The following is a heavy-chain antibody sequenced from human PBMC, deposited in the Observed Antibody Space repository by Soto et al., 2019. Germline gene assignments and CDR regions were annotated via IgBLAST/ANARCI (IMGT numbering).Heavy chain of an antibody. V-gene: IGHV3-21*01. CDR3: ARAATSSRYYFDY. D-gene: IGHD6-13*01. J-gene: IGHJ4*02. Sequence: GGSLRLSCAASGFTFSSYSMNWVRQAPGKGLEWVSSISSSSSYIYYADSVKGRFTISRDNAKNSLYLQMNSLRAEDTAVYYCARAATSSRYYFDYWGQGTLVTVSS. CDR1: GFTFSSYS. CDR2: ISSSSSYI.